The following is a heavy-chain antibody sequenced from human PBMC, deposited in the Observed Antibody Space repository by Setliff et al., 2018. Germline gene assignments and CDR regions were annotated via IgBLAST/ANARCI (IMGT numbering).Heavy chain of an antibody. CDR1: GGSISSSY. J-gene: IGHJ5*02. Sequence: SETLSLTCSVSGGSISSSYWTWIRQPPGKGLEWIGYIYSSGSSNYNPSLKSRVTISVDTSKNQFSLRLSSVTAAGTAVYYCARAAKYDSSGYYGFWFDPWGQGNLVTVS. V-gene: IGHV4-59*01. CDR3: ARAAKYDSSGYYGFWFDP. CDR2: IYSSGSS. D-gene: IGHD3-22*01.